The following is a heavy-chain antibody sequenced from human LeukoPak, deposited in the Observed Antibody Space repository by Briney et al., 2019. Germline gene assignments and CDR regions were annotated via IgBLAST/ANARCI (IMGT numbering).Heavy chain of an antibody. J-gene: IGHJ3*02. CDR3: AKDVYYDSSGYYHGNAFDI. CDR1: GFTFDDYA. Sequence: GRSVRLSCPASGFTFDDYAMHWVRQAPGKGLEWVSGISWNSGNIGYADSVKGRFTISRDNAKNSLYLQMNSLRAEDTALYYCAKDVYYDSSGYYHGNAFDIWGQGTMVTVSS. CDR2: ISWNSGNI. D-gene: IGHD3-22*01. V-gene: IGHV3-9*01.